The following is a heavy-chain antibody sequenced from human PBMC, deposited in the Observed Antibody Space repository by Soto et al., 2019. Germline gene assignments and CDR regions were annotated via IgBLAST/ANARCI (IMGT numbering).Heavy chain of an antibody. V-gene: IGHV1-18*01. CDR1: GYIFVNYG. D-gene: IGHD3-16*01. CDR2: ISPYSGNT. J-gene: IGHJ6*02. Sequence: QVQLVQSGDEVRKPGPSVKVSCKASGYIFVNYGIAWVRQAPGQGLEWMGWISPYSGNTHDASKVQGRLTMTTDPSTTTAYMDLGSLTSDDTAVYHCAMVGNYVTPTPRAVWGQGTTVTVSS. CDR3: AMVGNYVTPTPRAV.